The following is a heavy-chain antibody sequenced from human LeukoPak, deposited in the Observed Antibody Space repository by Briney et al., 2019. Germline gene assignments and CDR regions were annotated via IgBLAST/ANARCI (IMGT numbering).Heavy chain of an antibody. Sequence: SVKVSCKASGGTFSRYAISWVRQAPGQGLEWMGGIIPIFGTANYAQKFQSRVTITTDESTSTAYMKLSNVRSEDTAVYYCATEIHRGSGIAAVWGQGTLVTVSS. CDR2: IIPIFGTA. CDR1: GGTFSRYA. V-gene: IGHV1-69*05. CDR3: ATEIHRGSGIAAV. D-gene: IGHD6-13*01. J-gene: IGHJ4*02.